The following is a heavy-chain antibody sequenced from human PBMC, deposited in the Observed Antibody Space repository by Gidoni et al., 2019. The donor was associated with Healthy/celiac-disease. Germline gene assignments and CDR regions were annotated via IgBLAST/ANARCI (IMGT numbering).Heavy chain of an antibody. V-gene: IGHV3-23*01. CDR1: GFPFSSYA. J-gene: IGHJ4*02. D-gene: IGHD6-19*01. CDR2: ISGSGGST. Sequence: EVQLLESGGGLVQPGGSLRLSFAASGFPFSSYAMSWVRQAPGKGLEWVSAISGSGGSTYYADSVKGRFTIARDNSKNTLYLQMNSLRAEDTAVYYCAKAAVGWYVYGNYWGQGTLVTVSS. CDR3: AKAAVGWYVYGNY.